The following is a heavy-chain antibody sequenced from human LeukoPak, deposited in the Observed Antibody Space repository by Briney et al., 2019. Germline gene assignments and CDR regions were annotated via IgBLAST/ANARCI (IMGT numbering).Heavy chain of an antibody. V-gene: IGHV3-9*01. CDR3: TKAQWQLRRPAAFDI. CDR1: GFTFDDYA. J-gene: IGHJ3*02. CDR2: ISWNSGSI. Sequence: GRSLRLSCAASGFTFDDYAMDWVRQAPGKGLEWVSGISWNSGSIGYADSVKGRFTISRDNAKKSLYLQMNSLRDEDTALYYCTKAQWQLRRPAAFDIWGQGTMVTVSS. D-gene: IGHD6-19*01.